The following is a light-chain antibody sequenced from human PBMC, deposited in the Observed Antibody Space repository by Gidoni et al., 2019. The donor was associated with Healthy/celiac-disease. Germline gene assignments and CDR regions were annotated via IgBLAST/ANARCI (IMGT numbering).Light chain of an antibody. Sequence: EIVLTQSPGTLSLSPGERATLSCTASQSVSSSYLAWYQHKPGQAPRLLIYGASSRATGIPDRFSGSGSGTDFTLTISRLEPEDFAVYYCQQYGSSPPRTFGQGTKVEIK. CDR1: QSVSSSY. V-gene: IGKV3-20*01. CDR3: QQYGSSPPRT. CDR2: GAS. J-gene: IGKJ1*01.